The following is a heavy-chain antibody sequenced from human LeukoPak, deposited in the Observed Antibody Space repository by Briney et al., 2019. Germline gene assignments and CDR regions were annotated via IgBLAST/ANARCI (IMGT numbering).Heavy chain of an antibody. CDR3: AWMATAFDY. Sequence: GGSLRLSCAASGFTFSNSWMHWVRQVPGKGLLWVSRISSDGSSSIYADSVKGRFTISRDNAKNTLYLQMNSLRAEDTAVYYCAWMATAFDYWGQGTLVTVSS. CDR1: GFTFSNSW. J-gene: IGHJ4*02. V-gene: IGHV3-74*01. D-gene: IGHD1-1*01. CDR2: ISSDGSSS.